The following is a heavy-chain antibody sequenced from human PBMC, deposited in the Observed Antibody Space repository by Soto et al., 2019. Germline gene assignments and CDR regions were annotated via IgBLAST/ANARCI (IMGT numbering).Heavy chain of an antibody. D-gene: IGHD3-3*01. CDR2: FHNSGNP. CDR1: GGSISGYH. J-gene: IGHJ6*02. V-gene: IGHV4-4*08. CDR3: ARDKRITIFGVVIEGDPTDYYGMDV. Sequence: SETLSLTCSISGGSISGYHWNWIRQTPGKGVEWIGYFHNSGNPKYSSSLKSRVTISVDTSKNQFSLKLSSVTAADTAVYYCARDKRITIFGVVIEGDPTDYYGMDVWGQGTTVTVSS.